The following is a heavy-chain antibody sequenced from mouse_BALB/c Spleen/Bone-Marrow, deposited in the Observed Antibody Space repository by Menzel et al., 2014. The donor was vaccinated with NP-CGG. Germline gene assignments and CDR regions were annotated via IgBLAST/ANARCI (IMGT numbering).Heavy chain of an antibody. D-gene: IGHD2-14*01. J-gene: IGHJ4*01. Sequence: EVMLVESGGGLVKPGGSLKLSCAASGFTFSDYYMYWVRQTPEKRLEWVATISDGGSYTYYPDSVKGRFTISRDNAKNNLYLQMSSLKSEDTAMYYCARDALYRYDGGYAMDYRGQGTSVTVSS. V-gene: IGHV5-4*02. CDR1: GFTFSDYY. CDR3: ARDALYRYDGGYAMDY. CDR2: ISDGGSYT.